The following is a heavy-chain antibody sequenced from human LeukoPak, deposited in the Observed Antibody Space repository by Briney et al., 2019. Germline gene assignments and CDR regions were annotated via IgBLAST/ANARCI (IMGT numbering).Heavy chain of an antibody. CDR3: ARDGRIIVGATTMGEN. J-gene: IGHJ4*02. V-gene: IGHV3-21*01. CDR1: GFTFSSYS. Sequence: GGSLRLSCAASGFTFSSYSMNWVRQAPGKGLEWVSSISSSSSYIYYADSVKGRFTISRDNAKNSLYLQMNSLRAEDTAVYYCARDGRIIVGATTMGENWGRGTLVTVSS. D-gene: IGHD1-26*01. CDR2: ISSSSSYI.